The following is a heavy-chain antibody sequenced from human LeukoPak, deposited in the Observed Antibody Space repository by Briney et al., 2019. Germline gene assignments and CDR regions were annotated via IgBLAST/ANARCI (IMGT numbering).Heavy chain of an antibody. CDR1: GYRFTSYR. Sequence: GEPWKISCKGSGYRFTSYRIGWLGQMPGKGLNWMGIIYIGDSDTRSRPSSEGQVTISADKTISTAYLQWSSLTASDTAIYYCARRGSSGWSRGPYFDYWGQGTLVTAAS. V-gene: IGHV5-51*01. D-gene: IGHD6-19*01. CDR2: IYIGDSDT. J-gene: IGHJ4*02. CDR3: ARRGSSGWSRGPYFDY.